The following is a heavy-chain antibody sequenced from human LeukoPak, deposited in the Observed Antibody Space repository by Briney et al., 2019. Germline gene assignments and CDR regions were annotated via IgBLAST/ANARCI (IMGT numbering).Heavy chain of an antibody. CDR3: ARQTLGGFWYFDL. Sequence: SETLSLTCTFSGGSISRHYWTWIRQPPGKGLEWIGYINYRGSTNYNPSLNSRVTISVDTSKNQFSLKLNSVTAADAAVYYCARQTLGGFWYFDLWGRGTLVTVSS. D-gene: IGHD3-16*01. V-gene: IGHV4-59*08. CDR2: INYRGST. J-gene: IGHJ2*01. CDR1: GGSISRHY.